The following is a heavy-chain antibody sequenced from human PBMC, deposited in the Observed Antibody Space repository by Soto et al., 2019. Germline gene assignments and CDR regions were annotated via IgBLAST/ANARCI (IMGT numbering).Heavy chain of an antibody. V-gene: IGHV3-74*01. Sequence: EVQLVESGGGLVQPGGSLRLSCAASGFTFSSYWIHWVRQAPGKGLVWVSRIKGDGATTNSADSAKGRFTVSRDNAKNTVYLQVNSLRAEETAVYYCARGVPGYYAMDVWGQGTTVSVSS. D-gene: IGHD3-16*01. CDR3: ARGVPGYYAMDV. J-gene: IGHJ6*02. CDR1: GFTFSSYW. CDR2: IKGDGATT.